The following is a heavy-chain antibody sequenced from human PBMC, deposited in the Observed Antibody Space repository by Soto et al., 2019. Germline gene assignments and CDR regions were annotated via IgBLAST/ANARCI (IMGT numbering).Heavy chain of an antibody. J-gene: IGHJ5*02. V-gene: IGHV4-39*01. Sequence: QLQLQESGPGLVKPSETLSLTCTVSGGSISSSSYYWGWIRQPPGKGLEWIGSIYYSGSTYYNPSLKSRVTISVDTSKNQFSLKLSSVTAADTAVYYCARSKSEWFGELLWFDPWGQGTLVTVSS. D-gene: IGHD3-10*01. CDR3: ARSKSEWFGELLWFDP. CDR1: GGSISSSSYY. CDR2: IYYSGST.